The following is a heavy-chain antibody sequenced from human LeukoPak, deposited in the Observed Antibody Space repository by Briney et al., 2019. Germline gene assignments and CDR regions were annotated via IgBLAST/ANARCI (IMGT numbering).Heavy chain of an antibody. J-gene: IGHJ4*02. V-gene: IGHV1-2*02. CDR2: INPNSGGT. CDR3: ARDFEEWELPAY. CDR1: GYTFTGYY. Sequence: ASAKVSCKASGYTFTGYYMHWVRQAPGQGLEWMGWINPNSGGTNYAQKFQGRVTMTRDTSISTAYMELSRLRSDDTAVYYCARDFEEWELPAYWGQGTLVTVSS. D-gene: IGHD1-26*01.